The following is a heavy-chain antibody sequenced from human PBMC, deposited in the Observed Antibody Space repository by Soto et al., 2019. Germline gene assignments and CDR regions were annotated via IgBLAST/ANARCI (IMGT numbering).Heavy chain of an antibody. CDR3: AREETGTDMVSD. V-gene: IGHV4-30-4*01. CDR1: GGSISSGDYY. J-gene: IGHJ4*02. D-gene: IGHD1-1*01. CDR2: IYYSGST. Sequence: QVQLQESGPGLVKPSQTLSLTCTVSGGSISSGDYYWSWIRQPPGKGLEWIGYIYYSGSTYYNPSLKRRVTISVDTSKNQFSLKLSSVTASDTAVYYCAREETGTDMVSDWGQGTLVTVSS.